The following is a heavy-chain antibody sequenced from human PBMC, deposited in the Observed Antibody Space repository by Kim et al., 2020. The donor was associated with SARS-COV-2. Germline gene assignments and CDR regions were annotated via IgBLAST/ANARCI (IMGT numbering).Heavy chain of an antibody. J-gene: IGHJ4*02. Sequence: YAQKVKGGVTTTRKTSIRTAYMELSSLRSEDTAVYYCARGIVGATTDFDYWGQGTLVTVSS. D-gene: IGHD1-26*01. CDR3: ARGIVGATTDFDY. V-gene: IGHV1-8*01.